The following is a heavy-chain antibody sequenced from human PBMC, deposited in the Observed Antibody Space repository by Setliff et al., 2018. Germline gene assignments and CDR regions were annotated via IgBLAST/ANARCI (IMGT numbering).Heavy chain of an antibody. CDR3: ARGRNVAARLFDS. D-gene: IGHD6-6*01. J-gene: IGHJ4*02. CDR2: IYYSGST. CDR1: GGSISSGGYY. Sequence: SETLSLTCTVSGGSISSGGYYWSWIRQHPGKGLEWIGYIYYSGSTYYTPSLKSRVTISVDTSKNQFSLKVTSVTAADTAVYVCARGRNVAARLFDSWGQGTLVTVSS. V-gene: IGHV4-31*03.